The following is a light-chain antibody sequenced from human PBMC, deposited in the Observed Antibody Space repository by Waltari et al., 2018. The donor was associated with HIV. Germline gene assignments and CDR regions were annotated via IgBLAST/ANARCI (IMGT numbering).Light chain of an antibody. CDR3: CSYAGSSTWV. J-gene: IGLJ3*02. V-gene: IGLV2-23*02. Sequence: QSALTQPASVSGSPAQSITISCTGTSSDVGSYNLLSWYQQHPGKAPKLMIYAVSKRPSGVSNRFSGSKSGNTASLTISGLQAEDEADYYCCSYAGSSTWVFGGGTKLTVL. CDR1: SSDVGSYNL. CDR2: AVS.